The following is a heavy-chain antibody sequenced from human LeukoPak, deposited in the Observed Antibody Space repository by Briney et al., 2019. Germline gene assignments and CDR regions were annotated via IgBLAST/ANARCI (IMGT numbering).Heavy chain of an antibody. D-gene: IGHD7-27*01. CDR2: MSPNSGNT. J-gene: IGHJ4*02. CDR3: VRTPPNWGADF. CDR1: GYTFTSYD. V-gene: IGHV1-8*01. Sequence: ASVKVSCKASGYTFTSYDINWMRQAAGQGLEWMGWMSPNSGNTGYAQKFQGRVTMTRDTSTGTAYLELSSLRSEDSAVYYCVRTPPNWGADFWGQGTLVTVSS.